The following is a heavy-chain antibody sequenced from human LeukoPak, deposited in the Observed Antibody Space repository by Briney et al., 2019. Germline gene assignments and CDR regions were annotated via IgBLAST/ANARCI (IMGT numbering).Heavy chain of an antibody. CDR2: IYSSVNT. J-gene: IGHJ4*02. CDR3: ASGDGYNSYYFDY. Sequence: GGSLRLSCAASGFTVSSNYMSWVRQAPGKGLEWVSVIYSSVNTYYADSVKGRFTISRDKSKHTLYLQMNSLRAEHTAVYYCASGDGYNSYYFDYWGQGTLVTVSS. V-gene: IGHV3-53*01. D-gene: IGHD5-24*01. CDR1: GFTVSSNY.